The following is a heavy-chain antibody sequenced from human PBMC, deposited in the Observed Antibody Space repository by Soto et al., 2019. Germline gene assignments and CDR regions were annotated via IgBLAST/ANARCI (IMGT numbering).Heavy chain of an antibody. CDR2: IKSKTGSGTT. CDR1: GFTFSNAW. J-gene: IGHJ5*02. D-gene: IGHD6-13*01. CDR3: TTDQITAGKDWFDP. Sequence: GGSLRLSCAASGFTFSNAWMSWVRQAPGKGLEWVGRIKSKTGSGTTDYAAPVKGRFTISRDGSKNTLYLQMNSLKTEDTAVYYCTTDQITAGKDWFDPWGQGTLVTVSS. V-gene: IGHV3-15*01.